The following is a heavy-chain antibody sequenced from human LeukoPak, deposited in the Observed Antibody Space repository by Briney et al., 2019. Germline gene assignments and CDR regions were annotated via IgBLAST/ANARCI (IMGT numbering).Heavy chain of an antibody. J-gene: IGHJ3*02. V-gene: IGHV1-8*01. CDR1: GYTFTSYD. D-gene: IGHD5-18*01. CDR2: MYPYSGNT. CDR3: ARVFIGGQLWSRTPIAFDI. Sequence: ASVKVSCKASGYTFTSYDINWVRQATGQGLEWMGWMYPYSGNTGYARKFQGRVTMTRNTSISTAYMELSSLRSEDTAVYYCARVFIGGQLWSRTPIAFDIWGQGTMVTVSS.